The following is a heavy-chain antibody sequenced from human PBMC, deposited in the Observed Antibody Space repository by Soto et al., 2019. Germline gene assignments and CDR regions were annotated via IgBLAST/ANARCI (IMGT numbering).Heavy chain of an antibody. J-gene: IGHJ5*02. CDR3: ARVSGSSSSGWFDP. CDR2: ISSSSSYI. Sequence: PGGSLRLSCAASGFTFSSYSMNWVRQAPGKGLEWVSSISSSSSYIYYADSVKGRFTISRDNAKNSLYLQMNSLRAEDTAVYYCARVSGSSSSGWFDPWGQGTLVTVSS. CDR1: GFTFSSYS. V-gene: IGHV3-21*01. D-gene: IGHD6-6*01.